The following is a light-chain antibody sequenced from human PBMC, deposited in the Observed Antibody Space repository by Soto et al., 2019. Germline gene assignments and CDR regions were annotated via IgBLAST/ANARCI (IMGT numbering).Light chain of an antibody. J-gene: IGKJ4*01. Sequence: DIQMTQSPSSLSASVGDRVTITCQASQDISNYLNWYQQKPGKAPKLLIYDTSNLEAGVPSRFSGSGSWTDFIFISSRLQPEDIGTYYWQQYDNLPLPFGGGTKVEVK. V-gene: IGKV1-33*01. CDR2: DTS. CDR1: QDISNY. CDR3: QQYDNLPLP.